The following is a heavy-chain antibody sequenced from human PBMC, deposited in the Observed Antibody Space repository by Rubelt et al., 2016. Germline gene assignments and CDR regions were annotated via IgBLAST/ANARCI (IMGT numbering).Heavy chain of an antibody. CDR3: AQHHGGIYTHFDS. V-gene: IGHV3-23*04. D-gene: IGHD2-15*01. CDR1: GFTFRSYA. CDR2: IGRNSEYI. J-gene: IGHJ4*02. Sequence: EGQRVDSGGGLVQPGGSLRLSCAASGFTFRSYAMSWVRQAPGEGLEWVTTIGRNSEYIYYADSVKGRFTISRDNSKNTLSRQMNSLRAEDTAVYYCAQHHGGIYTHFDSWGQRTLVTVSS.